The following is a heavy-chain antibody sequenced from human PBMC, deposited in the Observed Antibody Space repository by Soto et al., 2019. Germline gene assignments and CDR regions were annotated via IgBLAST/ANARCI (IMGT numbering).Heavy chain of an antibody. D-gene: IGHD3-3*01. V-gene: IGHV3-30*18. CDR3: AKESVSGIRVFGP. CDR1: GFTFSSSA. J-gene: IGHJ5*02. Sequence: GGSLRLSCAASGFTFSSSAMHWVRQAPGKGLEWVAVISYDGSHAFYADSVKGRFTISRDKSKNTMSLEMNSLRTDDTAVYYCAKESVSGIRVFGPWGQGTLVTVSS. CDR2: ISYDGSHA.